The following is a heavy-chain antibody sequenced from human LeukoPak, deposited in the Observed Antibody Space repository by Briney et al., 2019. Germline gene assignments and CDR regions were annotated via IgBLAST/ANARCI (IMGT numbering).Heavy chain of an antibody. CDR1: GFTFSSYG. J-gene: IGHJ4*02. V-gene: IGHV3-30*02. Sequence: GGSLRLSCAASGFTFSSYGMHWVRRAPGKGLEWVAFIRYDGSNKYYADSVKGRFTISRDNSKNTLYLQMNSLRAEDTAVYYCAKDVGPYYGSGSYSDYWGQGTLVTVSS. CDR2: IRYDGSNK. D-gene: IGHD3-10*01. CDR3: AKDVGPYYGSGSYSDY.